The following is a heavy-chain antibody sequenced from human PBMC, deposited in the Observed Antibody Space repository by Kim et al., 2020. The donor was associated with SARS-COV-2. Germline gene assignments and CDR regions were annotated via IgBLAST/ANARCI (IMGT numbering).Heavy chain of an antibody. D-gene: IGHD6-13*01. J-gene: IGHJ6*02. Sequence: SETLSLTCTVSGGSISSGSYYWSWIRQPAGKGLEWIGRIYTSGSTNYNPSLKSRVTISVDTSKNQFSLKLSSVTAADTAVYYCAREEQQLVRGLYYYYYGMDVWGQGTTVTVSS. V-gene: IGHV4-61*02. CDR1: GGSISSGSYY. CDR3: AREEQQLVRGLYYYYYGMDV. CDR2: IYTSGST.